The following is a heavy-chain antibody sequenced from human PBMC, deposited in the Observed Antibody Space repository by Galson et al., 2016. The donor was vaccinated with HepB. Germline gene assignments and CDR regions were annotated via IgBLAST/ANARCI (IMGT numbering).Heavy chain of an antibody. J-gene: IGHJ3*02. CDR3: AKDSGAYYYDSSGYRRNACDI. V-gene: IGHV3-9*01. Sequence: SLRLSCAGSGFTFSTYSMNWVRQAPGKGLEWVSVISWNSASIGYADSVTGRFTVSRYNAKNSLYLQMNSLRAGYTALYYCAKDSGAYYYDSSGYRRNACDIWGQGTMVTVSS. CDR2: ISWNSASI. D-gene: IGHD3-22*01. CDR1: GFTFSTYS.